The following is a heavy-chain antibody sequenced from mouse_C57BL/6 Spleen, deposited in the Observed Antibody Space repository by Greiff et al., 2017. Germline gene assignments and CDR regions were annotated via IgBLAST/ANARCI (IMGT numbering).Heavy chain of an antibody. CDR2: IDPSDSYT. CDR1: GYTFTSYW. V-gene: IGHV1-69*01. CDR3: ARGGGLLRVFDY. Sequence: QVQLQQSGAELVMPGASVKLSCKASGYTFTSYWMHWVKQRPGQGLEWIGEIDPSDSYTNYNQKFKGKSTLTVDKSSSTAYMQLSSLTSEDSAVYYCARGGGLLRVFDYWGQGTTLTVSS. J-gene: IGHJ2*01. D-gene: IGHD2-3*01.